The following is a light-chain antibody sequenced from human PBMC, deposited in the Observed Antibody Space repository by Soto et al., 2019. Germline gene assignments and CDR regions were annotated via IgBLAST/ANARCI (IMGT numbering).Light chain of an antibody. CDR2: DVT. J-gene: IGLJ1*01. CDR3: SSFAGSSDFV. Sequence: QSALTQPPSASGSPGQSVTISCTGTSRDVGAYNYVSWYQQHPGKAPKLMIYDVTKRPSGLPDRFSGSKSGNTASLTVSGLQAEDEADYYCSSFAGSSDFVFGTGTKVTVL. V-gene: IGLV2-8*01. CDR1: SRDVGAYNY.